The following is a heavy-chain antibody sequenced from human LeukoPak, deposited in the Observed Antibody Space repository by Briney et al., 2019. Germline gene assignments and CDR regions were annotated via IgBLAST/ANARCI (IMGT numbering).Heavy chain of an antibody. CDR3: AIHVYLAV. CDR2: IHSGGST. CDR1: GFTISSHY. D-gene: IGHD5/OR15-5a*01. J-gene: IGHJ4*02. Sequence: PGGSLRLSCGASGFTISSHYMAWVRQVPGKGPEWVSLIHSGGSTYYADSVKGRFTISRDNSKNTVYLQMNSLRAEDTAVYYCAIHVYLAVWGQGTLVTVSS. V-gene: IGHV3-66*01.